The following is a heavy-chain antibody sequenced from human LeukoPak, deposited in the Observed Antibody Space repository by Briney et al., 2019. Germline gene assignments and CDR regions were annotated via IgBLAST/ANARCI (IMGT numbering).Heavy chain of an antibody. V-gene: IGHV4-59*12. CDR3: ARVGKRMAAAGDYYFYMDV. Sequence: SETLSLTCTVSGGSISSYYWSWIRQPPGKGLEWIGYVHYSGSTNYNPSLKSRVTISVDTSKNHFSLQLNSVTPEDTAVYYCARVGKRMAAAGDYYFYMDVWGKGTTVTISS. J-gene: IGHJ6*03. CDR1: GGSISSYY. D-gene: IGHD6-13*01. CDR2: VHYSGST.